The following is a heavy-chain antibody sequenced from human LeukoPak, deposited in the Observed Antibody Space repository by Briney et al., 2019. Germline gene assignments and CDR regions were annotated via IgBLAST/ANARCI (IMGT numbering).Heavy chain of an antibody. D-gene: IGHD1-1*01. CDR3: ARGNLNGFDY. CDR1: GGSFSGYY. J-gene: IGHJ4*02. CDR2: INHSGST. V-gene: IGHV4-34*01. Sequence: PSETLSLTCAVYGGSFSGYYWSWIRQPPGKGLEWIGEINHSGSTNYNPSLKSRVTISVDTSRNQFSLKLSSVTAAGTAVYYCARGNLNGFDYWGQGTLVTVSS.